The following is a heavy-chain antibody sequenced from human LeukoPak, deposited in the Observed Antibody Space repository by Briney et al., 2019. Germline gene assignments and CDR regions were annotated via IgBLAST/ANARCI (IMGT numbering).Heavy chain of an antibody. CDR3: SRGLVYSSGYVHGSDV. CDR2: IFSSGIT. D-gene: IGHD5-12*01. Sequence: SETLSLTCTVSGGSISSYYWSWIRQPPGKGLEWIGRIFSSGITDYNPSLKSRVTMSLDTSKNQISLELTSVTAADTAVYYCSRGLVYSSGYVHGSDVSGQGTTVTVSS. J-gene: IGHJ6*02. CDR1: GGSISSYY. V-gene: IGHV4-4*07.